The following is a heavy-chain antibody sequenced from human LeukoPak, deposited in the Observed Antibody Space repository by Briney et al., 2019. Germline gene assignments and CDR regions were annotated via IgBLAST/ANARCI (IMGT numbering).Heavy chain of an antibody. CDR3: ARDGIGSSSWVGAFDI. CDR1: GGSISSYY. J-gene: IGHJ3*02. Sequence: SETLSLTCTVSGGSISSYYWSWIRQPPGKGLEWIGYIYYSGSTNYNPSLNSRVTISVDTSKNQFSLKLSSVTAADTAVYYRARDGIGSSSWVGAFDIWGQGTMVTVSS. D-gene: IGHD6-13*01. CDR2: IYYSGST. V-gene: IGHV4-59*01.